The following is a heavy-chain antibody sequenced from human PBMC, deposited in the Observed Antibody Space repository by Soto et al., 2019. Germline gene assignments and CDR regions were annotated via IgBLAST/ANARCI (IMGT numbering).Heavy chain of an antibody. V-gene: IGHV3-30-3*01. D-gene: IGHD1-26*01. Sequence: QVQLVESGGGVVQPGRSLRLSCGASGFTFSSYAMHWVRQAPGKGLEWVAVISYDGSNKYYADSVKGRFTISRDNSKNTLYLQMNSLRAEDTAVYYCARGAATLDYWGQGTLVTVSS. CDR2: ISYDGSNK. CDR1: GFTFSSYA. CDR3: ARGAATLDY. J-gene: IGHJ4*02.